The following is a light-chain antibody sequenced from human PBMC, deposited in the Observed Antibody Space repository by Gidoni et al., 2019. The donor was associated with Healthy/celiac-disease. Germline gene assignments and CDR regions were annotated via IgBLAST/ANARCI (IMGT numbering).Light chain of an antibody. CDR1: QSVSSIY. V-gene: IGKV3-20*01. Sequence: DIVWSQTPGTLCLSPGGRATLSCRASQSVSSIYLACYQQKPGRAPRLLINGASSRATGTPDRFSGSASGTFFTLTISRLAPEDFAVYYCQQYGSSPHTFGQGTKLEIK. CDR3: QQYGSSPHT. CDR2: GAS. J-gene: IGKJ2*01.